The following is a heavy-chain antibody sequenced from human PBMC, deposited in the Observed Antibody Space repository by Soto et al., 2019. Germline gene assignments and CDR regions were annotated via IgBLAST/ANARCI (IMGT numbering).Heavy chain of an antibody. D-gene: IGHD2-15*01. J-gene: IGHJ5*02. V-gene: IGHV1-3*04. CDR2: INTDNGNT. CDR3: ARGIATGQLDP. Sequence: TSVKVSCKASGYTLTRYTMNWVRQAPGQRLEWMGWINTDNGNTKSSQKFQDRVIITRDTSASTAYMDLSSLRSEDTAVYYCARGIATGQLDPWGQGTLVTVSS. CDR1: GYTLTRYT.